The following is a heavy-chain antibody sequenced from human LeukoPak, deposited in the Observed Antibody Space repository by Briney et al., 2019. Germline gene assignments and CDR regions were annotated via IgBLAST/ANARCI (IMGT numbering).Heavy chain of an antibody. J-gene: IGHJ6*02. CDR3: ARDPSVVTANRYYYYGMDV. Sequence: SETLSLTCTVSGGAINSYHWSWIRQPPGKGLEWIGYIYYSGSSNYNPSLKRRVTISIDTSKNQFSLNLSSVTAADTAVYYCARDPSVVTANRYYYYGMDVWGQGTTVTVSS. CDR1: GGAINSYH. V-gene: IGHV4-59*01. D-gene: IGHD2-21*02. CDR2: IYYSGSS.